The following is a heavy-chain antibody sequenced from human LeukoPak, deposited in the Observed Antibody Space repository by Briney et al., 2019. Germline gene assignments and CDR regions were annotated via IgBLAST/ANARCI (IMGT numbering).Heavy chain of an antibody. CDR2: IYYSGST. CDR1: GGSVSSGSYY. J-gene: IGHJ4*02. V-gene: IGHV4-61*01. CDR3: ARGPRVSGSKGHFDY. Sequence: PSDALSLTCTVSGGSVSSGSYYWSWMRQPPEKGLELIGYIYYSGSTIYNPSLKSRVTISVDTSKNQFSLKLSSVTAADTAVYYCARGPRVSGSKGHFDYWGQGTLVTVSS. D-gene: IGHD3-10*01.